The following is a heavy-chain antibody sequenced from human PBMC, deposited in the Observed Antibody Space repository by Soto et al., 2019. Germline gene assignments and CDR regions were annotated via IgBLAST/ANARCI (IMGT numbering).Heavy chain of an antibody. V-gene: IGHV3-9*01. Sequence: PGGSLKLSCAASGFTFDDYAMHWVRQAPGKGLEWVSGISWNSGSIGYADSVKGRFTISRDNAKNSLHLQMNSLRAEDTALYYCVRGRSTFIVPALGAYWGQGTLVTVSS. CDR3: VRGRSTFIVPALGAY. D-gene: IGHD2-15*01. J-gene: IGHJ4*02. CDR2: ISWNSGSI. CDR1: GFTFDDYA.